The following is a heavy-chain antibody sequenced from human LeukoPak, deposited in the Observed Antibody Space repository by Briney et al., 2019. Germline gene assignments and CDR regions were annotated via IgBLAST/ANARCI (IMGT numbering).Heavy chain of an antibody. D-gene: IGHD3-9*01. V-gene: IGHV4-59*01. Sequence: SETLSLTCTVSGGSISSYYWSWLRQPPGKGLEWIGYIYYSGSTNYNPSLKSRVTISVDTSKNQFSLKLSSVTAADTAVYYCARDQHNYDILTGYYSYYGMDVWGQGTTVTVSS. CDR3: ARDQHNYDILTGYYSYYGMDV. J-gene: IGHJ6*02. CDR2: IYYSGST. CDR1: GGSISSYY.